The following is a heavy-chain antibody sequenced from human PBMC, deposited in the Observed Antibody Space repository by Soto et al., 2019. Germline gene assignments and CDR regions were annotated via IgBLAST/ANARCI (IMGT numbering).Heavy chain of an antibody. D-gene: IGHD3-16*02. Sequence: PSETLSLTCTVSGGSVTSGGYYWGWIRQPPGKGLEWIGSIYYSGSTYYNPSLKSRVTISVDTSKNQFSLKLSSVTAADTAVYYCATSPPPYYDYIWGSYRFDYWGQGTLVTVSS. V-gene: IGHV4-39*01. CDR1: GGSVTSGGYY. CDR2: IYYSGST. J-gene: IGHJ4*02. CDR3: ATSPPPYYDYIWGSYRFDY.